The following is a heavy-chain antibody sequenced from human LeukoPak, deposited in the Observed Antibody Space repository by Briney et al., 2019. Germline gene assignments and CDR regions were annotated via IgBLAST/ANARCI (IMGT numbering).Heavy chain of an antibody. D-gene: IGHD6-6*01. CDR1: GYTFTGYY. CDR2: INPNSGGT. V-gene: IGHV1-2*02. Sequence: GASVKVSCKASGYTFTGYYMHWVRHAPGQGLGLMGWINPNSGGTNYSQKFQGRVTMTRDTSISTAYMELSRLRSDDTAVYYCARGLEYSSSSGLGGGYWRQGTLVTVSS. J-gene: IGHJ4*02. CDR3: ARGLEYSSSSGLGGGY.